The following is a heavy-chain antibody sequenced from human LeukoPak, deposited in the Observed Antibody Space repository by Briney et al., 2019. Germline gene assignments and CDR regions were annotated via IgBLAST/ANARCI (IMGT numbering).Heavy chain of an antibody. V-gene: IGHV1-46*01. D-gene: IGHD6-19*01. CDR2: IKPSGGST. CDR1: GYSFTTYY. Sequence: ASVKVSCKASGYSFTTYYMHWVRQAPGQGLEWRGIIKPSGGSTSYAQKFQDRVTMTRDTSTSTVYMELSSLRSEDTAVYYCARVHDSDWYFDYWGQGTLVTVSS. J-gene: IGHJ4*02. CDR3: ARVHDSDWYFDY.